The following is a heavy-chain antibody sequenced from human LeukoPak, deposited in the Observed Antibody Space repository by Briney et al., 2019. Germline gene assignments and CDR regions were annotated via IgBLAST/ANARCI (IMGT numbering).Heavy chain of an antibody. V-gene: IGHV1-46*01. CDR3: ARDLVGGGSYYYYYYGMDV. D-gene: IGHD1-26*01. J-gene: IGHJ6*02. Sequence: ASVKVSCKASGYTLTSYYMHWVRQAPGQGLEWMGIINPSGGSTSYAQKFQGRVTMTRDTSTSTVYMELSSLRSEDTAVYYCARDLVGGGSYYYYYYGMDVWGQGTTVTVSS. CDR1: GYTLTSYY. CDR2: INPSGGST.